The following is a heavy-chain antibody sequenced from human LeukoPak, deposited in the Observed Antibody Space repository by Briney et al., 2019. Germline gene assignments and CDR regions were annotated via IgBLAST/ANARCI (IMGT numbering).Heavy chain of an antibody. V-gene: IGHV4-59*08. Sequence: SETLSLTCTVSGGSISSYYWSWIRQPPGKGLEWIGYIYYGGSTNYNPSLKSRVTISVDTSKNQFSLRLSSVTAADTAVYYCARRGAYSGNDLAWYFDLWGRGTLVTVSS. J-gene: IGHJ2*01. CDR3: ARRGAYSGNDLAWYFDL. D-gene: IGHD5-12*01. CDR1: GGSISSYY. CDR2: IYYGGST.